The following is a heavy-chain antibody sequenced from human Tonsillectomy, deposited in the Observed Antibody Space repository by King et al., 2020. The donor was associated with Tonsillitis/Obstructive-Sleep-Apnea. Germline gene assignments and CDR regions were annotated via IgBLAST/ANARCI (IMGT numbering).Heavy chain of an antibody. Sequence: VQLQESGPGLVKPSETLSLTCTVSGGSISSNYWSWIRQPPGKGLEWIGYIFYSGSTNYNHPLKIRVTISVDTSKNQFSLKLSSVTAADTAVYYCARDHCSSTSCYGNYYYMDVWGKGTTVTVSS. J-gene: IGHJ6*03. CDR3: ARDHCSSTSCYGNYYYMDV. CDR1: GGSISSNY. V-gene: IGHV4-59*01. CDR2: IFYSGST. D-gene: IGHD2-2*01.